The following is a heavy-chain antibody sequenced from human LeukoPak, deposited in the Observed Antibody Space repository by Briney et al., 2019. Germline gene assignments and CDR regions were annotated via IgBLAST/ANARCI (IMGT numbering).Heavy chain of an antibody. CDR3: VRYTRRYPLDY. J-gene: IGHJ4*02. CDR1: GFTFSNYW. D-gene: IGHD2-2*02. Sequence: GGSLRLSCAASGFTFSNYWMSWVRQAPGKGLEWVANIKEDGSEKYYVDSVRGRFTISRDNAKNSLSLQMNSLRAEDTAVYYCVRYTRRYPLDYWGQGTLVTVSS. CDR2: IKEDGSEK. V-gene: IGHV3-7*04.